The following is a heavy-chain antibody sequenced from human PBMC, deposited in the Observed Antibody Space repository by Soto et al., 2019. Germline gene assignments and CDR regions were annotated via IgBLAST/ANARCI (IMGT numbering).Heavy chain of an antibody. CDR2: IYYSGST. J-gene: IGHJ3*02. Sequence: PSETLSLTCTVSGGSISSYYWSWIRQPPGKGLKWIGYIYYSGSTNYNPSLKSRVTISVDTSKNQFSLKLSSVTAADTAVYYCARERFYYDILTGFKDDAFDIWGQGTMVTVSS. V-gene: IGHV4-59*01. D-gene: IGHD3-9*01. CDR1: GGSISSYY. CDR3: ARERFYYDILTGFKDDAFDI.